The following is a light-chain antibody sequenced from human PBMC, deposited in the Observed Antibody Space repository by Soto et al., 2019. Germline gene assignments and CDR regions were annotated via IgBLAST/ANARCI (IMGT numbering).Light chain of an antibody. CDR3: QQYNSSLWT. J-gene: IGKJ1*01. Sequence: DIQMTQSPSTLSASVGDRVTITCRASQSISSWLAWYQQKPGKAPKLLIYDASSLESGVPSRFSGSGSGTEFTLTISSLQPDDFATYYCQQYNSSLWTFGQGTKV. CDR2: DAS. V-gene: IGKV1-5*01. CDR1: QSISSW.